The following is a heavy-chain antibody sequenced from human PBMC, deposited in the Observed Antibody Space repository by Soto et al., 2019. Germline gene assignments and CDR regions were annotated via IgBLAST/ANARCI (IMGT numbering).Heavy chain of an antibody. CDR1: GFSLTTGGLG. V-gene: IGHV2-5*02. CDR3: AHSGSYSITYFDY. D-gene: IGHD3-10*01. J-gene: IGHJ4*02. CDR2: IYWDDDK. Sequence: QITLKESGPTLVKPTQTLTLTCTFSGFSLTTGGLGVAWIRQPTGNDLEWFALIYWDDDKLSSPSLKGRLTITKDTSTDQVVLAMTNMDPVDTATYFCAHSGSYSITYFDYWCQGTLVTVSS.